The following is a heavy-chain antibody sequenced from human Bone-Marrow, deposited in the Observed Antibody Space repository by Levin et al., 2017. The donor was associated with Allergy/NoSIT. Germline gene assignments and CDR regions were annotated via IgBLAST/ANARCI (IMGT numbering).Heavy chain of an antibody. CDR1: GYSFTSHW. D-gene: IGHD2-2*01. J-gene: IGHJ6*03. CDR3: ARIYCTSTNCYGNYYDYHMDV. CDR2: IYPDDSET. Sequence: GESLKISCKGSGYSFTSHWIGWVRQVPGEGLEWMGIIYPDDSETRYSPSFQGQVTISADKSISTAYLQWSSLKASDTAIYYCARIYCTSTNCYGNYYDYHMDVWGKGTSVTVSS. V-gene: IGHV5-51*01.